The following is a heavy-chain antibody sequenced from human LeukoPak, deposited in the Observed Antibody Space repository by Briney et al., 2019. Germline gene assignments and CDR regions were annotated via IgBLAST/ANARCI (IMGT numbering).Heavy chain of an antibody. CDR1: GGSISSSSYY. V-gene: IGHV4-39*01. CDR2: IYYSGST. CDR3: ARHQARDGSIDY. D-gene: IGHD5-24*01. J-gene: IGHJ4*02. Sequence: PSETLSLTCTVSGGSISSSSYYWGWIRQPPGKGLEWIGSIYYSGSTYYNPSLKSRVTISVDTSKNQFSLKLSSVTAADTAAYYCARHQARDGSIDYWGQGTLVTVSS.